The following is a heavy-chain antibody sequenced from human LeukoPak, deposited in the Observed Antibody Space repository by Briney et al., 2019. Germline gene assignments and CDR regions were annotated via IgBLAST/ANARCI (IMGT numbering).Heavy chain of an antibody. CDR2: IVIGNGHT. CDR1: GFTFSTSA. Sequence: SVKVSCETSGFTFSTSAVQWVRQARGQRLEWMGWIVIGNGHTKYEQNFQERVTITRDTSTSTTYMELSGLRSEDTAVYFCAAWAHCSTNTCYPPFDSWGQGTLVTVAS. V-gene: IGHV1-58*01. CDR3: AAWAHCSTNTCYPPFDS. J-gene: IGHJ4*02. D-gene: IGHD2-15*01.